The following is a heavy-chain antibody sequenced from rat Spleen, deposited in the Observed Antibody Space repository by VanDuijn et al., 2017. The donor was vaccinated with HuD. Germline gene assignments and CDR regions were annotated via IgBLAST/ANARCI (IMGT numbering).Heavy chain of an antibody. D-gene: IGHD1-11*01. CDR3: AKDKDGGYVMDA. Sequence: EVQLVESGGGLVQPGRSLKLSCVASGFTFNNYWMTWIRQAPGKGLEWVASINTDGGSTYYPDSVKGRFTISRDNAENTVYLQMNSLRSEDTANYYCAKDKDGGYVMDAWGQGASVTVSS. CDR1: GFTFNNYW. CDR2: INTDGGST. J-gene: IGHJ4*01. V-gene: IGHV5-58*01.